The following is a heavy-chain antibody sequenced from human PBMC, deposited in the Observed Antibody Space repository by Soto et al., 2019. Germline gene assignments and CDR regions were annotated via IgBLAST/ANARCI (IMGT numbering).Heavy chain of an antibody. CDR2: MNPNSGNT. CDR1: GYTFTSYD. Sequence: ASVKVSCKASGYTFTSYDINWVRQATGQGLEWMGWMNPNSGNTGYAQKFQGRVTMTRNTSIGTAYMELSSLRSEDTAVYYCARTYYYDSSGYYLGWAFDIWGQGTMVT. D-gene: IGHD3-22*01. J-gene: IGHJ3*02. CDR3: ARTYYYDSSGYYLGWAFDI. V-gene: IGHV1-8*01.